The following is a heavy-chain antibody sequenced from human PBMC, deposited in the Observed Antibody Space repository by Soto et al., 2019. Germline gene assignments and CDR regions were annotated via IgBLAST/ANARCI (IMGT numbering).Heavy chain of an antibody. CDR1: GFTFSSYA. CDR3: ARPLWRDDYNWGYFDL. D-gene: IGHD4-4*01. V-gene: IGHV3-30-3*01. CDR2: ISYDRSNK. Sequence: QVQLVESGGGVVQPGRSLRLSCAASGFTFSSYAMHWVRQAPGKGLEWVAVISYDRSNKYYADSVKGRFTISRDNSKNPMYLQMNSLRAEDTDVYYCARPLWRDDYNWGYFDLWGRGTLVTVSS. J-gene: IGHJ2*01.